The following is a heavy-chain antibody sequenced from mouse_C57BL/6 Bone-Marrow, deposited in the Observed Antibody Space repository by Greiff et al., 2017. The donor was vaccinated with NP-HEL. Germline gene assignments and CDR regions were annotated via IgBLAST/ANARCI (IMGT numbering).Heavy chain of an antibody. J-gene: IGHJ2*01. CDR2: IYPGDGDT. V-gene: IGHV1-82*01. CDR1: GYAFSSSW. CDR3: ARPHSSGYSY. Sequence: VQLQQSGPELVKPGASVKISCKASGYAFSSSWMNWVKQRPGKGLEWIGRIYPGDGDTNYNGKFKGKATLTADKSSSTAYMQLSSLTSEDSAVYFCARPHSSGYSYWGQGTTLTVSS. D-gene: IGHD3-2*02.